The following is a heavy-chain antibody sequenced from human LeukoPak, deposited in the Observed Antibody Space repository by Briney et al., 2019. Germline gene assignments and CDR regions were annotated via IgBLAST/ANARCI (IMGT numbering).Heavy chain of an antibody. J-gene: IGHJ4*02. D-gene: IGHD1-26*01. CDR2: IYPGDSDT. CDR1: GYSFTSHW. V-gene: IGHV5-51*01. Sequence: GESLKISCKDSGYSFTSHWIGWVRQMPGKGLEWMGIIYPGDSDTRYSPSFQGQVTNSADKSISTAYLQWASLKASDSAMYYCGRSGGGRSVDYWGQGTLVTVSS. CDR3: GRSGGGRSVDY.